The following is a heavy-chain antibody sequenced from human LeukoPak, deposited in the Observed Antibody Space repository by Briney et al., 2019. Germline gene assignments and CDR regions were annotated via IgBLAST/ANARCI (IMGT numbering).Heavy chain of an antibody. D-gene: IGHD3-10*01. Sequence: PGGSLRLSCAASGFTFSAYTLNWVRQAPGKGLEWVSSIKGSDNYTYHAPSLAGRFTVSTDDAQNSIYLQMNSLRVEDTAIYYCVRSRGMSMNDKNLLYWGQGTLVTVSS. CDR3: VRSRGMSMNDKNLLY. J-gene: IGHJ4*02. V-gene: IGHV3-21*06. CDR1: GFTFSAYT. CDR2: IKGSDNYT.